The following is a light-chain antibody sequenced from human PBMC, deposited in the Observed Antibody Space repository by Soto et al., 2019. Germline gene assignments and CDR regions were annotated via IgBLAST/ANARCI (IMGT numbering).Light chain of an antibody. J-gene: IGLJ1*01. CDR1: SSDVGSYNR. CDR3: SSYTSSSTYV. CDR2: EVS. Sequence: QSALTQPPSVSGSLGQSVTISCTGNSSDVGSYNRVSWYQQPPGTAPKLMIYEVSNRPSGVPDRFSGSKSGNTASLTISGLQAEDEADYYCSSYTSSSTYVFGTGTKLTVL. V-gene: IGLV2-18*02.